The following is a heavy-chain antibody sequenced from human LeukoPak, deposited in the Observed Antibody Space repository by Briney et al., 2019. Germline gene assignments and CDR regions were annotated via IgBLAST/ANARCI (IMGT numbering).Heavy chain of an antibody. CDR1: GFTFSSYG. D-gene: IGHD5-18*01. J-gene: IGHJ3*02. V-gene: IGHV3-33*01. CDR3: ARDLDTAMAHDAFDI. CDR2: IWSDGSYK. Sequence: GGSLRLSCAASGFTFSSYGFHWVRQAPGKGLEWVAVIWSDGSYKYYADSVKGRFTISRDDSKNTLYLQMNSLRAEDTAVYYCARDLDTAMAHDAFDIWGQGTMVTVSS.